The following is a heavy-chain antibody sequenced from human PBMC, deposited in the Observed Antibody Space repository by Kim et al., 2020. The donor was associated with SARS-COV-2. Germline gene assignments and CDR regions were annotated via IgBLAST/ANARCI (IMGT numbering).Heavy chain of an antibody. CDR1: GYSFTSYW. V-gene: IGHV5-51*01. CDR3: ARGRIAAAENYYYGMDV. CDR2: IYPGDSDT. J-gene: IGHJ6*02. Sequence: GESLKISCKGSGYSFTSYWIGWVRQMPGKGLEWMGIIYPGDSDTRYSPSFQGQVTISADKSISTAYLQWSSLKASDTAMYYCARGRIAAAENYYYGMDVWGQGTTVTVSS. D-gene: IGHD6-13*01.